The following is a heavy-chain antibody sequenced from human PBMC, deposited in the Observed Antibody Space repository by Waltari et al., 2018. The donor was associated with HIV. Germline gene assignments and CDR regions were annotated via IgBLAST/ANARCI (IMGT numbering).Heavy chain of an antibody. Sequence: LLESGGGLVQPGGSLRLSCAASGFTLRGSVLTWVRQGPGGGLEWISGISQTGRNTFYSDSVKGRFTISRDNAKNTVYLQMNDLRVEDTAIYFCAKTNFGELLYYLDTWGQGALVTVTS. V-gene: IGHV3-23*01. CDR2: ISQTGRNT. J-gene: IGHJ4*01. D-gene: IGHD3-16*01. CDR1: GFTLRGSV. CDR3: AKTNFGELLYYLDT.